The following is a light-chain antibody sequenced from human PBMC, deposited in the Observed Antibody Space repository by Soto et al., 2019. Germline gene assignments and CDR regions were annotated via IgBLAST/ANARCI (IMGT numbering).Light chain of an antibody. CDR1: QTISSW. Sequence: EIQVTISPSAVSVKVRGRVTITCGASQTISSWLAWYQQKPGKAPKLLIYKASTLKSGVPSRFSGSGSGTEFTLTISSLQPDDFATYYCQHYNSYSEPFCQGTNV. J-gene: IGKJ1*01. CDR2: KAS. V-gene: IGKV1-5*03. CDR3: QHYNSYSEP.